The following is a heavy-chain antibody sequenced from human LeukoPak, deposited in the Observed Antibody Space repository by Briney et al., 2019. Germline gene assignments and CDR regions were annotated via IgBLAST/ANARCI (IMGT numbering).Heavy chain of an antibody. Sequence: GGSLRLSCAASGFTFNNYAVGWVRQAPGKGLEWVSAIGANGGPKYYTDSVKGRFTISRDSSKNTLYLQMNSLRADDTAVYYCAKDTGYSTGWYAVDYWGQGTLVTVSS. CDR3: AKDTGYSTGWYAVDY. J-gene: IGHJ4*02. V-gene: IGHV3-23*01. D-gene: IGHD6-19*01. CDR2: IGANGGPK. CDR1: GFTFNNYA.